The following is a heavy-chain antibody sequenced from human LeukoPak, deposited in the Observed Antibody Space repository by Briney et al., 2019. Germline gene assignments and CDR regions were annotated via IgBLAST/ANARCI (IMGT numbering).Heavy chain of an antibody. V-gene: IGHV3-48*01. Sequence: GGSLRLSCAASGFTFSSYSMNWVRQAPGKGLEWVSYISSSSSTIYYADSVKGRFTISRDNAKNSLYLQMNSLRAEDTAVYYCARKVGANTPMYYYYYMDVWGKGTTVTVSS. J-gene: IGHJ6*03. CDR2: ISSSSSTI. CDR3: ARKVGANTPMYYYYYMDV. CDR1: GFTFSSYS. D-gene: IGHD1-26*01.